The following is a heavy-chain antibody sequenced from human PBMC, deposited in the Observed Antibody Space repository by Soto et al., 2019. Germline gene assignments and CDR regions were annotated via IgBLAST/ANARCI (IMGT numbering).Heavy chain of an antibody. CDR2: LYYSGTA. V-gene: IGHV4-39*01. J-gene: IGHJ4*02. CDR3: ARHAIGNWIMRYFDL. CDR1: VVSVHSANNY. Sequence: SDTLSLTCTVSVVSVHSANNYLSFFRQSPGKGLDWIVSLYYSGTAYYNPSLKSRVTMSLDTSNNQLSLRLTSVTAADTAFYYCARHAIGNWIMRYFDLWGKGILVNVSS. D-gene: IGHD1-1*01.